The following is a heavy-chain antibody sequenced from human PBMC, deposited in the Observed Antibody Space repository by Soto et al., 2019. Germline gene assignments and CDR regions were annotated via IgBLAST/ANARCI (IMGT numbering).Heavy chain of an antibody. Sequence: GESLKISGKGSGCRFTSYWIGWVRQMPGKGLEWMGIIYPGDSDTRYSPSFQGQVTISADKSISTAYLQWSSLKASDTAMYYCARQWLVPALSFDPWGQGTLVTVSS. CDR1: GCRFTSYW. CDR2: IYPGDSDT. CDR3: ARQWLVPALSFDP. J-gene: IGHJ5*02. D-gene: IGHD6-19*01. V-gene: IGHV5-51*01.